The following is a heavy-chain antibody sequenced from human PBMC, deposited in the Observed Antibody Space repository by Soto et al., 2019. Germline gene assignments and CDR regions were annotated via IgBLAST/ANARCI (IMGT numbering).Heavy chain of an antibody. V-gene: IGHV3-23*01. Sequence: GGSLRLSCAASGFPFSSYAMSLVRQSPGKGLEWVSSISGSGGSTYYADSVKGRFTISRDNSKNTLYLQMNSLRAEDTAVYYCAKTLRWGSEGAFDIWGQGRMFTVSS. CDR3: AKTLRWGSEGAFDI. D-gene: IGHD3-16*01. J-gene: IGHJ3*02. CDR2: ISGSGGST. CDR1: GFPFSSYA.